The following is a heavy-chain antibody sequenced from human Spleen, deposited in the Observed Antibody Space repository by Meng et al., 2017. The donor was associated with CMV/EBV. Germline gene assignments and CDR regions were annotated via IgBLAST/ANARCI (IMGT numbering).Heavy chain of an antibody. CDR1: GYTFTSYD. CDR3: ARAYYDFWSGYFPDY. D-gene: IGHD3-3*01. J-gene: IGHJ4*02. V-gene: IGHV1-8*01. Sequence: SGYTFTSYDNNWVRQATGQGLEWMGWMNPNSGNTGYAQKFQGRVTMTRNTSISTAYMELSSLRSEDTAVYYCARAYYDFWSGYFPDYWGQGTLVTVSS. CDR2: MNPNSGNT.